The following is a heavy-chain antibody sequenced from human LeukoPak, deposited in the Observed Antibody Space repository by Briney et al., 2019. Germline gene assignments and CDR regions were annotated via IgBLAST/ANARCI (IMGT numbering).Heavy chain of an antibody. J-gene: IGHJ4*02. D-gene: IGHD3/OR15-3a*01. CDR2: IYHSGST. CDR3: ARDMGPGGLVSWWFYFDY. CDR1: GYSISSGYY. Sequence: PSETLSLTCAVSGYSISSGYYWGWIRQPPGKGLEWIGSIYHSGSTYYNPSLKSRVTISVDTSKNQFSLKLSSVTAADTAVYYCARDMGPGGLVSWWFYFDYWGQGTLVTVSS. V-gene: IGHV4-38-2*02.